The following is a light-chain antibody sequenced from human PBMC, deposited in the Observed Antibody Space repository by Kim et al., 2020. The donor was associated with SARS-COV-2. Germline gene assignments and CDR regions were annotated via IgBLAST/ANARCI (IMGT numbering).Light chain of an antibody. CDR2: DTS. J-gene: IGKJ1*01. V-gene: IGKV3-20*01. CDR1: PSVNSGY. Sequence: SPGERATLSCRASPSVNSGYLAWYQQKPGQSPRLLIYDTSSRATGIPDRFSGSGSGTDFTLTISRLEPEDFALYYCQQYGSSPRTFGQGTKVDIK. CDR3: QQYGSSPRT.